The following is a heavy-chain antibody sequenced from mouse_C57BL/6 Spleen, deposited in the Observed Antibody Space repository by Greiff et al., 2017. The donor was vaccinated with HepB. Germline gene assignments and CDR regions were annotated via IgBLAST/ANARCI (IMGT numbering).Heavy chain of an antibody. CDR2: INPNNGGT. CDR3: ARNARYYDYVDY. Sequence: EVQLQQSGPELVKPGASVKMSCKASGYTFTDYNMHWVKQSHGKSLGWIGYINPNNGGTSYNQKFKGKATLTVNKSSSTAYMELRSLTSEDSAVYYCARNARYYDYVDYWGQGTTLTVSS. CDR1: GYTFTDYN. J-gene: IGHJ2*01. V-gene: IGHV1-22*01. D-gene: IGHD2-4*01.